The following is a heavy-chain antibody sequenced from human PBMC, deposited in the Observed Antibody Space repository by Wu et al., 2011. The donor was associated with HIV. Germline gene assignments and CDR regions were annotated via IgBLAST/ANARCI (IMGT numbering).Heavy chain of an antibody. J-gene: IGHJ6*03. CDR1: GGTFSSYA. V-gene: IGHV1-69*05. CDR2: IIPIFGTA. Sequence: QVQLVQSGAEVTKPGSSVKVSCKASGGTFSSYAISWVRQAPGQGLEWMGGIIPIFGTANYAQKFQGRVTITTDESTSTAYMELSSLRSEDTAVYYCARGGYSYGYLDYYYMDVWGKGTTVTVSS. D-gene: IGHD5-18*01. CDR3: ARGGYSYGYLDYYYMDV.